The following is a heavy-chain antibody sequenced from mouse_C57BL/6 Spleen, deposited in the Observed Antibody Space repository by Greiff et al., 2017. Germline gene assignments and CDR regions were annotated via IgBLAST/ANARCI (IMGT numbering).Heavy chain of an antibody. J-gene: IGHJ1*03. D-gene: IGHD3-1*01. CDR3: AREGGLQWYFDV. CDR2: IDPSDSYT. Sequence: QVQLQQPGAELVRPGTSVKLSCKASGYTFTSYWMHWVKQRPGKGLEWIGVIDPSDSYTNYNQKFKGKATLTVDTSSRTAYMKLSSLTSEDSAVYYCAREGGLQWYFDVWGTGTTVTVSS. V-gene: IGHV1-59*01. CDR1: GYTFTSYW.